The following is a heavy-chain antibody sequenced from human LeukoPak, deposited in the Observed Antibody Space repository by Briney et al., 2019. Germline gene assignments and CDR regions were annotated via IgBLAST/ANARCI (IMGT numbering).Heavy chain of an antibody. J-gene: IGHJ4*02. Sequence: GGSLRLSCAASGFTFSSYGMHWVRQAPGKGLEWVAVIWYDGSNKYYADSVKGRFTISRDNSKNTLYLQMNSLRAEDTAVYYCARTMWLAAAFDYWGQGTLVTVSS. CDR2: IWYDGSNK. CDR3: ARTMWLAAAFDY. D-gene: IGHD6-13*01. CDR1: GFTFSSYG. V-gene: IGHV3-33*01.